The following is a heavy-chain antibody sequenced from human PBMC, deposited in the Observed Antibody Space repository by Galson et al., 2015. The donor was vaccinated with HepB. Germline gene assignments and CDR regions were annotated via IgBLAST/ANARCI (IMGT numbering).Heavy chain of an antibody. V-gene: IGHV3-11*01. D-gene: IGHD3-16*02. CDR2: ISSSGSTI. J-gene: IGHJ6*03. CDR3: AKYDYIWGSYRTYYYYYMDV. CDR1: GFTFSDYY. Sequence: SLRLSCAASGFTFSDYYMSWIRQAPGKGLEWVSYISSSGSTIYYADSVKGRFTISRDNAKNSLYLQMNSLRAEDTAVYYCAKYDYIWGSYRTYYYYYMDVWGKGTTVTVSS.